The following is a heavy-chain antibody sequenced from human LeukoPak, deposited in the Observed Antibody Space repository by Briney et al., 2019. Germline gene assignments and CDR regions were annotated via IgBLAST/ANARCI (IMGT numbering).Heavy chain of an antibody. J-gene: IGHJ4*02. Sequence: GGSLRLSCAASGFTFSNAWMSWVRQAPGKGLEWVSSISSGSSYIYYADSVKGRFTISRDNAKNSLYLQMNSLRAEDTAVYYCARAYGSGSYYRGSDSWGQGTLVTVSS. D-gene: IGHD3-10*01. V-gene: IGHV3-21*01. CDR3: ARAYGSGSYYRGSDS. CDR1: GFTFSNAW. CDR2: ISSGSSYI.